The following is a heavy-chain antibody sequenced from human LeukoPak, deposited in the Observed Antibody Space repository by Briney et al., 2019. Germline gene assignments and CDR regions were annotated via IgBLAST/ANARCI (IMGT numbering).Heavy chain of an antibody. CDR3: ARDDEGFDY. CDR2: IKKDGSEK. V-gene: IGHV3-7*01. Sequence: PGGSLRLSCAASGFTFSNCWMTWVRQAPGKGLEWVANIKKDGSEKTYVDSVKGRFTISRDNAKNSLYLQMNSLRAADTAVYYCARDDEGFDYWGQGTLVTVSS. J-gene: IGHJ4*02. CDR1: GFTFSNCW.